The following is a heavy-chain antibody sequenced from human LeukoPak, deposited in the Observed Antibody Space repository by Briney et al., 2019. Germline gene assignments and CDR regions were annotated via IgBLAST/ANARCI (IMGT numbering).Heavy chain of an antibody. CDR1: GFTFSTYW. V-gene: IGHV3-74*01. CDR2: INTDGNST. D-gene: IGHD3-16*01. CDR3: ARSMIRGLLGSFDY. J-gene: IGHJ4*02. Sequence: GGSLRLSCAASGFTFSTYWMHWVRQAPGKGLVWVSQINTDGNSTTYADSVKGRFTVSRDNSKNTLYLQMNSLRADDTAVYYCARSMIRGLLGSFDYWGQGTLVTVSS.